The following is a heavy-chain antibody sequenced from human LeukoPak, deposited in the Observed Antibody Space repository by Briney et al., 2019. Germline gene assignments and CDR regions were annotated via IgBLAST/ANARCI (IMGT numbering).Heavy chain of an antibody. V-gene: IGHV3-7*01. CDR1: GFTFSRYW. CDR2: INQDGSEK. D-gene: IGHD2-15*01. J-gene: IGHJ4*02. Sequence: SGGPLRLSCAASGFTFSRYWMTWVRQSPGKGLEWVANINQDGSEKYYGDSVTGRFTISRDNAENSLFLQMNSLRADDTGVYYCARAREAPANVFPDHWGQGVVVTVSS. CDR3: ARAREAPANVFPDH.